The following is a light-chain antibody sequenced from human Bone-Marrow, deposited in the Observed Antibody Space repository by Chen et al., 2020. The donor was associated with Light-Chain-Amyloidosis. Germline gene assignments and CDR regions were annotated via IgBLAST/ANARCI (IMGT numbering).Light chain of an antibody. Sequence: SYELTKPPSVSVSPGQTARITCSGDDLPTKYAYCYQQKPGQAPVLVIHRDTERPSGISERFSGSSSGATATLTISGVQAEDEDDYHCQSADSSGTYEVIFGGGTKLTVL. CDR3: QSADSSGTYEVI. J-gene: IGLJ2*01. CDR1: DLPTKY. V-gene: IGLV3-25*03. CDR2: RDT.